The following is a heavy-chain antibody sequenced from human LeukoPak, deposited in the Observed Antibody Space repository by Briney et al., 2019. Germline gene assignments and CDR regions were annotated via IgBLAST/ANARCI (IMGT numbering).Heavy chain of an antibody. V-gene: IGHV1-18*01. CDR2: ISACNGNT. D-gene: IGHD2-2*01. J-gene: IGHJ6*02. CDR3: ARIELGYCSSTSCYWGYYYYGMDV. Sequence: ASVKVSCKASGYTFTSYGISWVRQAPGQGLVWMGWISACNGNTNYAQKLQGRVTMTTDTSTSTAYMELRSLRSDDTAVYYCARIELGYCSSTSCYWGYYYYGMDVWGQGTTVTVSS. CDR1: GYTFTSYG.